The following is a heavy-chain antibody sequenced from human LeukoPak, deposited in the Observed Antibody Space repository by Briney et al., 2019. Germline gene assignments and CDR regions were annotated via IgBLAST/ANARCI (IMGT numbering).Heavy chain of an antibody. V-gene: IGHV4-38-2*01. D-gene: IGHD3-10*01. J-gene: IGHJ5*02. CDR1: GYSISSGYY. CDR3: ARALAQITMVRGPPNWFDP. Sequence: ASETLSLTCAVSGYSISSGYYWGWIRQPPGKGLEGIGSIYHSGSTYHNPSLKSRVTISVDTSKNQFSLKLSSVPAADTAVYYCARALAQITMVRGPPNWFDPWGQGTLVTVSS. CDR2: IYHSGST.